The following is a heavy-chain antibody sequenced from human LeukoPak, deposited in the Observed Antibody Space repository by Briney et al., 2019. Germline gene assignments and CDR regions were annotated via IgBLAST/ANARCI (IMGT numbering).Heavy chain of an antibody. V-gene: IGHV1-69*04. J-gene: IGHJ4*02. CDR3: ARGGYSSLNFDY. CDR2: IIPILGIA. D-gene: IGHD6-13*01. Sequence: PWASVKVSCKASGGTFSSYAISWVRQAPGQGLEWMGRIIPILGIANYAQKFQGRVTITADKSTSTAYMELSSLRSEDTAVYYCARGGYSSLNFDYWGQGTLVTVSS. CDR1: GGTFSSYA.